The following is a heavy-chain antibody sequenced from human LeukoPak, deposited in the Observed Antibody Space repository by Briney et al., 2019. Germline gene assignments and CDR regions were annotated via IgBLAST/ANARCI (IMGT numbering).Heavy chain of an antibody. CDR3: ARGSKVCSGGSCYSVVSDWFDP. Sequence: GSSVKVSCKASGGTFSSYAISWVRQAPGQGLEWMGRIIPILGIANYAQEFQGRVTITADKSTSTAYMELSSLRSEDTAVYYCARGSKVCSGGSCYSVVSDWFDPWGQGTLVTVSS. CDR1: GGTFSSYA. CDR2: IIPILGIA. V-gene: IGHV1-69*04. D-gene: IGHD2-15*01. J-gene: IGHJ5*02.